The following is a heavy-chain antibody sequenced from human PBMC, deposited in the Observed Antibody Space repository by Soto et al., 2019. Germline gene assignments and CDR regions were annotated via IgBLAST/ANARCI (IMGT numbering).Heavy chain of an antibody. CDR1: GFTFSSYG. J-gene: IGHJ6*02. CDR3: AKEATTVTTHATYGMDV. CDR2: ISYDGSNK. V-gene: IGHV3-30*18. Sequence: GGSLRLSCAASGFTFSSYGMHWVRQAPGKGLEWVAVISYDGSNKYYADSVKGRFTISRDNSKNTLYLQMNSLRAEDTAVYYCAKEATTVTTHATYGMDVWGQGTTVTVSS. D-gene: IGHD4-17*01.